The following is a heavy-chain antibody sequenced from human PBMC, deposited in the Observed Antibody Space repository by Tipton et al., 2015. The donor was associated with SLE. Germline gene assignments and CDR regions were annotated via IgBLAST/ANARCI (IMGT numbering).Heavy chain of an antibody. CDR1: GASITSGGYF. Sequence: TLSLTCSVSGASITSGGYFWTWVRQPAGKGLEWIGRLFTAGNTNYNPSLKSRVTVSIDTSKNQFSLTLSSVTAADTALYYCARIREIRWYAMDVWGQGTTVIVSS. V-gene: IGHV4-61*02. J-gene: IGHJ6*02. CDR2: LFTAGNT. CDR3: ARIREIRWYAMDV. D-gene: IGHD2-15*01.